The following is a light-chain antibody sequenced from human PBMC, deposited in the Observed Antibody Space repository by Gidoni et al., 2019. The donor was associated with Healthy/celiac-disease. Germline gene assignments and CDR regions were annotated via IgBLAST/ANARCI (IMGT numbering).Light chain of an antibody. Sequence: DIQITQPPSTLSASVGDRVTITCRTSQSISSWLAWYQQKPGKAPKLQIYKASSLESGVPSRFSGSGSGTEFTLTISSLQPDDFATYYCQQYNSYQYTFGQGTKLEIK. V-gene: IGKV1-5*03. J-gene: IGKJ2*01. CDR2: KAS. CDR1: QSISSW. CDR3: QQYNSYQYT.